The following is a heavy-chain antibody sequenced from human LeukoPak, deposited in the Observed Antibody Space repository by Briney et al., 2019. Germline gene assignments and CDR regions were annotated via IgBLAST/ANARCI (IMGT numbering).Heavy chain of an antibody. V-gene: IGHV1-18*01. D-gene: IGHD6-19*01. CDR1: GYTFTSCG. CDR3: ARDLSTVAGNAFDI. J-gene: IGHJ3*02. Sequence: ASVKVSCKASGYTFTSCGISWVRQAPGQGLEWMGWISAYNGNTNYAQKLQGRVTMTTDTSTSTAYMELRSLRSDDTAVYYCARDLSTVAGNAFDIWGQGTVVTVSS. CDR2: ISAYNGNT.